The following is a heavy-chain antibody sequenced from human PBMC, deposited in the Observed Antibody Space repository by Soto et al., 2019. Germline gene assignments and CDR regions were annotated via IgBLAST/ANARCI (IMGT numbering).Heavy chain of an antibody. V-gene: IGHV3-30*03. J-gene: IGHJ4*02. Sequence: QIQLVESGGDVLQPGRSLRLSCAASGFNFGFFGMHWVRQAPGKGLEWVAFISGDGINTHYADSVRGRFTLSRDYSKKTMYLQMDTLREDDTALYYCARCNLSFDFDSWGQGTLVTVSS. D-gene: IGHD3-10*01. CDR3: ARCNLSFDFDS. CDR1: GFNFGFFG. CDR2: ISGDGINT.